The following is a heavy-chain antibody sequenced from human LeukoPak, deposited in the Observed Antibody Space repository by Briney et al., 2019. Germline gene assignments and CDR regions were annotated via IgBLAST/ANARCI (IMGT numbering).Heavy chain of an antibody. CDR3: ARERGVRGVITNWFDP. CDR2: VRGSGGST. Sequence: GGSLRLSCAASGFTFSSYAMNWVRQAPGKGLEWVSVVRGSGGSTYYADSVKGRFTISRDNSKNTLYLQMNSLRAEDTAVYYCARERGVRGVITNWFDPWGQGTLVTVSS. CDR1: GFTFSSYA. D-gene: IGHD3-10*01. V-gene: IGHV3-23*01. J-gene: IGHJ5*02.